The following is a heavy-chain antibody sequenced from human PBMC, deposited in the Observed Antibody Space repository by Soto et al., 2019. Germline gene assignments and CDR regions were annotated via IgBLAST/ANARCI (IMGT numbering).Heavy chain of an antibody. V-gene: IGHV2-26*01. J-gene: IGHJ6*02. D-gene: IGHD6-19*01. CDR2: IFSNDEK. CDR1: GFSLSNARMG. CDR3: ARVHSSGWYRYYYGMDV. Sequence: QVTLKESGPVLVKPTETLTLTCTVSGFSLSNARMGVSWIRQPPGKALEWLAHIFSNDEKSYSTSLKSRLTISKDTSKRQVVLTMTNMDPVDTATYYCARVHSSGWYRYYYGMDVWGQGTTVTVSS.